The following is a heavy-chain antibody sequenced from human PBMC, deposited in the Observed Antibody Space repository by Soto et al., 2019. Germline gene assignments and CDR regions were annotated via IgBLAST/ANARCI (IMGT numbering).Heavy chain of an antibody. D-gene: IGHD3-22*01. J-gene: IGHJ3*02. Sequence: EVQLVESGGGLVQPGGSLRLSCAASGFTFSSYSMNWVRQAPGKGLEWVSYISSSSSTIYYADSVKGRFTISRDNAKNSLDLQMNSLRDEDTAVYYCASYYYDSSGYYYARAFDIWGQGTMVTVSS. V-gene: IGHV3-48*02. CDR3: ASYYYDSSGYYYARAFDI. CDR2: ISSSSSTI. CDR1: GFTFSSYS.